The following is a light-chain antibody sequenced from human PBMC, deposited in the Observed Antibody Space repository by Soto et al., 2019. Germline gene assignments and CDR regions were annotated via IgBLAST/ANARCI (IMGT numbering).Light chain of an antibody. Sequence: DIQMTQSPSTLSASVGDRVTITCRASQSISSCLAWYQQKPGKAPKLLIYAASSLQSGVPSRFSGSGSGTDFTLSIRSLQPEDFATYYWHQSYSTPQAFGEGTKVDIK. J-gene: IGKJ1*01. V-gene: IGKV1-39*01. CDR1: QSISSC. CDR2: AAS. CDR3: HQSYSTPQA.